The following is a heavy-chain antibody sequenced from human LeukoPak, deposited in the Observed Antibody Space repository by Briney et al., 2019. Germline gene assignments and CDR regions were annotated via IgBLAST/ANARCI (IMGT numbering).Heavy chain of an antibody. V-gene: IGHV3-30*02. CDR2: IRYDGSNK. CDR1: GFTFSSYG. CDR3: AKEKMVTATPEYYFDY. D-gene: IGHD2-21*02. J-gene: IGHJ4*02. Sequence: GGSLRLSCAASGFTFSSYGMHWVRQAPGKGLEWVAFIRYDGSNKYYADSVKGRFTISRDNSKNTLYLQMNSLRAEDTAVYYCAKEKMVTATPEYYFDYWGQGTLVTVSS.